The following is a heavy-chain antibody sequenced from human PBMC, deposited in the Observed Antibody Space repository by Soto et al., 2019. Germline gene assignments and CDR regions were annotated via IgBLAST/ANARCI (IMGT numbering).Heavy chain of an antibody. V-gene: IGHV3-7*01. J-gene: IGHJ4*02. CDR3: ARGPELGSYPFPGPDY. CDR2: IKQDGGEA. Sequence: PGGSLRLSCAASGFTFSTYWMNWVRQAPGKGLEWVANIKQDGGEAYYVDSVKGRFSILRDNAKNLVFLQMDSLRVEDTAVYYCARGPELGSYPFPGPDYWGQGTLVTVSS. D-gene: IGHD1-26*01. CDR1: GFTFSTYW.